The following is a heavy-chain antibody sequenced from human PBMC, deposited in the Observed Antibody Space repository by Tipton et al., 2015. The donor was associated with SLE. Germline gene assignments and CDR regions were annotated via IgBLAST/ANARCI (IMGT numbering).Heavy chain of an antibody. CDR3: ARMLNGLNYYYYYMDV. D-gene: IGHD2-8*01. J-gene: IGHJ6*03. CDR2: IYAGGST. V-gene: IGHV4-4*07. CDR1: GGSISSYY. Sequence: PGLVKPSETLSLTCTVSGGSISSYYWSWIRQPAGKGLEWIGRIYAGGSTNYNPPLKSRVTMSVDASKNQFSLKLSSVTAADTAVYYCARMLNGLNYYYYYMDVWGKGTTVTVSS.